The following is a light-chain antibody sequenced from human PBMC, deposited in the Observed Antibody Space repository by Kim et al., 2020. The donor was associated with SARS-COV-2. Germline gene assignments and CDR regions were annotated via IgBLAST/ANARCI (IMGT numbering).Light chain of an antibody. J-gene: IGLJ3*02. CDR2: EDN. CDR3: QSYDSSNLWV. Sequence: NFMLTQPHSVSESPGKTVTISCTRSSGSIASNYVQWYQQRPGSSPTTVIYEDNQRPSGVPDRFSGSIDSSSNSASLTISALKTEDEADYYCQSYDSSNLWVFGGGTQLTVL. CDR1: SGSIASNY. V-gene: IGLV6-57*01.